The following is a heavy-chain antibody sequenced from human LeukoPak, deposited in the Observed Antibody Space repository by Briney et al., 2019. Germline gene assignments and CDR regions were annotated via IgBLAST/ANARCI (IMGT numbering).Heavy chain of an antibody. Sequence: ASVKVSCKASGYTFINYGISWVRQAPGQGLELMGWISGYNGKTKYAQKLQGRVTMTTDTSTSTAYMELRSLRSDDTAVYYCAREGDYYDIVTGYFGTKVYFQHWGQGTLVTVSS. CDR1: GYTFINYG. D-gene: IGHD3-9*01. CDR2: ISGYNGKT. J-gene: IGHJ1*01. CDR3: AREGDYYDIVTGYFGTKVYFQH. V-gene: IGHV1-18*01.